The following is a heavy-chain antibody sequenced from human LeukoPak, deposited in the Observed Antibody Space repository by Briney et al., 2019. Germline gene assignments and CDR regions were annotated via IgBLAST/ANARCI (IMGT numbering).Heavy chain of an antibody. D-gene: IGHD4-17*01. J-gene: IGHJ4*02. CDR3: ARAADYGDYLLFDY. CDR2: IYHSGST. Sequence: SETLSLTCTVSGGSISSGGYYWSWIRQHPGKGLEWIGYIYHSGSTYYNPSLKSRVTISVDRSKNQFSLKLSSVTAADTAVYYCARAADYGDYLLFDYWGQGTLVTVSS. V-gene: IGHV4-30-2*01. CDR1: GGSISSGGYY.